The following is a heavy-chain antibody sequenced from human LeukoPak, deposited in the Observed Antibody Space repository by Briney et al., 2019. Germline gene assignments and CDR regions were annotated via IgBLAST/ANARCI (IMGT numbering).Heavy chain of an antibody. D-gene: IGHD6-13*01. J-gene: IGHJ4*02. CDR2: INPNSGGT. Sequence: ASVKVSCKASGYTFTGYYMHWVRQAPGQGLEWMGWINPNSGGTNYAQKFQGRVTMTRDTSISTAYMELSRLRFDDTAVYYCAREGIAAALGDYWGQGTLVTVSS. CDR1: GYTFTGYY. V-gene: IGHV1-2*02. CDR3: AREGIAAALGDY.